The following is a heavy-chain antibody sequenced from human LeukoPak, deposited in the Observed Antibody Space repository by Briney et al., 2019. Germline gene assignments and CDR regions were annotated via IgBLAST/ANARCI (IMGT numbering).Heavy chain of an antibody. D-gene: IGHD4-17*01. J-gene: IGHJ3*02. CDR3: ARAISDYHASDI. CDR2: ISSSSNFI. CDR1: GFTFSSSW. Sequence: GGCLRLSCAASGFTFSSSWMHWVRQAPGKGLEWVSSISSSSNFIYYTDSVKGRFTISRDNAKNSLYLQMNSLRAEDTAVYYCARAISDYHASDIWGQGTMDTLPS. V-gene: IGHV3-21*01.